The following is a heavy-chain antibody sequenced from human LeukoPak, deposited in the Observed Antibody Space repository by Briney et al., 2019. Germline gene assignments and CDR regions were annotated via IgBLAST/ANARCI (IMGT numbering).Heavy chain of an antibody. D-gene: IGHD5-12*01. J-gene: IGHJ4*02. CDR1: GGSFSGYD. CDR3: ARAGGYSGYDIDY. V-gene: IGHV4-34*01. CDR2: INHSGST. Sequence: SETLSLTCAVYGGSFSGYDWSWIRQPPGKGLEWIGEINHSGSTNYNPSLKSRVTISVDTSKNQFSLKLSSVTAADTAVYYCARAGGYSGYDIDYWGQGTLVTVSS.